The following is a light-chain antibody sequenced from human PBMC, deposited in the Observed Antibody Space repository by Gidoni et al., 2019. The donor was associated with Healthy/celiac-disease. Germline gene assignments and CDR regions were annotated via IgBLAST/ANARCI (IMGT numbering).Light chain of an antibody. Sequence: EIVLTQSPGTLSLSPGERATLSCTASQSVSSSYLAWYQQKPGQTPRLLIYGASSRATGIPDRFSGSGSGTDFTLTISRLEPEDFAVYYCQQYGSSPPWTFXHXTKVEIK. CDR2: GAS. J-gene: IGKJ1*01. CDR1: QSVSSSY. V-gene: IGKV3-20*01. CDR3: QQYGSSPPWT.